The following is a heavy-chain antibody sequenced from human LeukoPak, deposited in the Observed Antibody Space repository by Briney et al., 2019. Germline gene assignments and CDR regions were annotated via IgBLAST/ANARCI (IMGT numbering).Heavy chain of an antibody. D-gene: IGHD1-26*01. V-gene: IGHV4-59*08. CDR3: ARLTPIVGTTDYFDY. CDR2: ISNRGIT. Sequence: SETLSLTCTVSGASISNYYWSWIRQPPGKGLEWIGYISNRGITNYNPSLKSRVTISVDTSNNQFSLKLNSVTAADTALYFCARLTPIVGTTDYFDYWGQGTLVTVSS. CDR1: GASISNYY. J-gene: IGHJ4*02.